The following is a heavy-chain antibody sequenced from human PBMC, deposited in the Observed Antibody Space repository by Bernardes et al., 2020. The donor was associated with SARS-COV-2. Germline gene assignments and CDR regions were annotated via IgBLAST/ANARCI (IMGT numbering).Heavy chain of an antibody. Sequence: GGSLRLSCAASGFTVSSNYMSWVRQAPGKGLEWVANIKQDGSEKNYVDSVKGRFTVSRDNAKNSLYVQMNSLRVEDTAVYYCARGYGMDVWGQGTTVTVSS. J-gene: IGHJ6*02. CDR1: GFTVSSNY. V-gene: IGHV3-7*01. CDR3: ARGYGMDV. CDR2: IKQDGSEK.